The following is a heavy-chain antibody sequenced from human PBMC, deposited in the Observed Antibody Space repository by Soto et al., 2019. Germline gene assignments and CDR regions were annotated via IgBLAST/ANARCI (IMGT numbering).Heavy chain of an antibody. CDR1: GFTFSSYS. D-gene: IGHD2-8*01. J-gene: IGHJ4*02. Sequence: PGGSLRLSCAASGFTFSSYSMNWVRQAPGKGLEWVSSISSSSSYIYYADSVKGRFTISRDNAKNSLYLQMNSLRAEGTAVYYCARVVTYCTNGVCYSFDYWGQGTLVTVYS. V-gene: IGHV3-21*01. CDR2: ISSSSSYI. CDR3: ARVVTYCTNGVCYSFDY.